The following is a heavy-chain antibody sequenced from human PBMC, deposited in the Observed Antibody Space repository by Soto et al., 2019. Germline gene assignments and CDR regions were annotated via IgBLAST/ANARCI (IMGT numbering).Heavy chain of an antibody. D-gene: IGHD3-10*02. CDR1: GYTFTNHA. J-gene: IGHJ5*02. CDR3: GRDQSGIGYYVDWFDP. Sequence: ASVKVSCKASGYTFTNHAIHWVRQAPGQRPEWLGWINAGNGNTYYSEKFEGRVTFTRDTAATTVNMELTSLTSEDTAIYYCGRDQSGIGYYVDWFDPWGQGTLVTVSS. CDR2: INAGNGNT. V-gene: IGHV1-3*01.